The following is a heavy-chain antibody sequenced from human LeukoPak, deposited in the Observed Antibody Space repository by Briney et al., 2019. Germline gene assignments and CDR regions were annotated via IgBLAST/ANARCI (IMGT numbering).Heavy chain of an antibody. CDR3: ARVFEAYSGYDLFAY. CDR1: GFTLSSYA. D-gene: IGHD5-12*01. V-gene: IGHV3-64*01. Sequence: GGSLRLSCAASGFTLSSYAIYWVRQAPGKGLEYVSVISSGGGSTYYANSVKGRFTISRDNSKNPLYLQMGSLRAEDMDVYYCARVFEAYSGYDLFAYWGQGTLVTVSS. CDR2: ISSGGGST. J-gene: IGHJ4*02.